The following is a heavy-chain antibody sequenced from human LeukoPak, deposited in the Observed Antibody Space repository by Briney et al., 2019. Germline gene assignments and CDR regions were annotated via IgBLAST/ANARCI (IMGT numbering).Heavy chain of an antibody. CDR1: GCIFTSYD. D-gene: IGHD2-2*01. J-gene: IGHJ5*02. Sequence: GASVKVSCKASGCIFTSYDINWVRQATGQGLEWMGWMNPNSGNTGYAQKFQGRVTMTRNTSISTAYMELSSLRSEDTAVYYCARSIGRCSSTSCKNWFDPWGQGTLVTVSS. CDR2: MNPNSGNT. V-gene: IGHV1-8*01. CDR3: ARSIGRCSSTSCKNWFDP.